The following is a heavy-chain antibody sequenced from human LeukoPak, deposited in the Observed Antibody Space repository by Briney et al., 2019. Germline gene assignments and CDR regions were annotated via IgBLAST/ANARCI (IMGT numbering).Heavy chain of an antibody. CDR3: ASVQAECSGGSCYYNY. V-gene: IGHV1-2*02. Sequence: ASVKVSCKAPGYTFTGYYMHWVRQAPGQGLEWMGWINPNSGGTNYAQKFQGRVTMTRDTSISTAYMELSRLRSDDTAVYYCASVQAECSGGSCYYNYWGQGTLVTVSS. J-gene: IGHJ4*02. CDR2: INPNSGGT. CDR1: GYTFTGYY. D-gene: IGHD2-15*01.